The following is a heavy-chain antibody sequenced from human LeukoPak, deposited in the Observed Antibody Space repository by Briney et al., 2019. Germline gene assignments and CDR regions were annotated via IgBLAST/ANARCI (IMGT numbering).Heavy chain of an antibody. D-gene: IGHD6-19*01. Sequence: GESLKISCKGSGYSFTSYWIGWVRQMPGKGLEWVGRIGGKPKGYATAYAASVKGRFTISRDESKNTAYLQMNSLRPEDKAVYYCTTYSSGHHWGQGTLVTVSS. CDR2: IGGKPKGYAT. J-gene: IGHJ5*02. V-gene: IGHV3-73*01. CDR3: TTYSSGHH. CDR1: GYSFTSYW.